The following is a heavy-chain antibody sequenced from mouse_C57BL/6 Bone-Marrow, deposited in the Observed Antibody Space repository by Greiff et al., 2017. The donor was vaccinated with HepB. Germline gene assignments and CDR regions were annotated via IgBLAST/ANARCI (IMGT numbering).Heavy chain of an antibody. D-gene: IGHD1-1*01. J-gene: IGHJ4*01. CDR1: GYSFTGYF. CDR3: AKGLLLRGAGPFYYAMDY. V-gene: IGHV1-20*01. CDR2: INPYNGDT. Sequence: VQLQQSGPELVKPGDSVKISCKASGYSFTGYFMNWVMQSHGKSLEWIGRINPYNGDTFYNQKFKGKATLTVDKSSSTAHMELRSLTSEDSAVYYCAKGLLLRGAGPFYYAMDYWGQGTSVTVSS.